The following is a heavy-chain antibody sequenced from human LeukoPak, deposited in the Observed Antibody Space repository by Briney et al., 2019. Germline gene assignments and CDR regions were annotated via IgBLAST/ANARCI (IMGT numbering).Heavy chain of an antibody. V-gene: IGHV5-51*01. CDR3: ARQYCSGGSCYPNYFDY. CDR2: IYPGDSDT. J-gene: IGHJ4*02. D-gene: IGHD2-15*01. Sequence: GESLKISCKGSGYSFTSYWIGWVRQMPGKGLEWMGIIYPGDSDTRYSPSFQGQVTISADESISTAYLQWSSLKASDTAMYYCARQYCSGGSCYPNYFDYWGQGTLVTVSS. CDR1: GYSFTSYW.